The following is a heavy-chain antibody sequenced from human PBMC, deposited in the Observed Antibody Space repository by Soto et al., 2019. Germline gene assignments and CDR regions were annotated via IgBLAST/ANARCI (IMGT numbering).Heavy chain of an antibody. Sequence: QVQLQESGPGLVKPSETLSLTCTVSGGSISSYYWSWIRQPPGKGLEWIGYIYYSGSTNYNPSLKSRVTNPVDTSKNQFSLKLSSVTAAETAVYYCARVQNDAFDIWGQGTMVTVSS. CDR2: IYYSGST. CDR1: GGSISSYY. J-gene: IGHJ3*02. CDR3: ARVQNDAFDI. V-gene: IGHV4-59*01.